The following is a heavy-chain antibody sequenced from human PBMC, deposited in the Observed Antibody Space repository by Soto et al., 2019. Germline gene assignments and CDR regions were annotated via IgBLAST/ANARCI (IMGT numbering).Heavy chain of an antibody. D-gene: IGHD5-12*01. CDR1: CGSFSGYY. Sequence: PSETLSLTCAVYCGSFSGYYWSWIRQPPGKGLEWNGEINHSGSTNYNPSLKSRVTISVDTSKNQFSLKLSSVTAADTAVYYCARGGGRGYSGYVIGVYYYYGMDVWGQGTTVTVSS. CDR3: ARGGGRGYSGYVIGVYYYYGMDV. V-gene: IGHV4-34*01. CDR2: INHSGST. J-gene: IGHJ6*02.